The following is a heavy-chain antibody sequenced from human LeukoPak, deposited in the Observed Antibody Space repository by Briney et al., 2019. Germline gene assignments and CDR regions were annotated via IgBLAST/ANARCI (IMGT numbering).Heavy chain of an antibody. V-gene: IGHV3-30*02. J-gene: IGHJ4*02. Sequence: PGGSLRLSCAASGFTFKTYGMHWVRQAPGKGLDWVAFIEKDGSNKYYADSVKGRFTVSRDNSKNRLYLQMNSLRPEETAVYYCAGDLISGSGSLGYWGQGTLVTVSS. D-gene: IGHD3-10*01. CDR2: IEKDGSNK. CDR3: AGDLISGSGSLGY. CDR1: GFTFKTYG.